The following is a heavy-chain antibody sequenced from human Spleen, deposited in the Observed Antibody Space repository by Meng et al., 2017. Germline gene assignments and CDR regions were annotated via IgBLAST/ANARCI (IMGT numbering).Heavy chain of an antibody. V-gene: IGHV3-15*01. CDR2: IKSKTDGGTT. D-gene: IGHD5-12*01. CDR3: TTNSGYNWGVFDP. J-gene: IGHJ5*02. Sequence: GESLKISCAASGFTFSNVWMSWVRQAPGKGLEWVGRIKSKTDGGTTDYAAPLKGRFTISGDDSKNTLFLQMNSLKIDDTAVYYCTTNSGYNWGVFDPWGQGTLVTVSS. CDR1: GFTFSNVW.